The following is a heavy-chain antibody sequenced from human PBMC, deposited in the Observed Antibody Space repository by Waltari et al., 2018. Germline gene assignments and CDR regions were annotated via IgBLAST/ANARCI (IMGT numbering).Heavy chain of an antibody. CDR2: IWYDGSNK. D-gene: IGHD1-26*01. CDR1: GFTFSSYG. J-gene: IGHJ6*02. V-gene: IGHV3-33*01. Sequence: QVQLVESGGGVVQPGRSLRLSCAAAGFTFSSYGMHWVRQARGKGLDGVAVIWYDGSNKYYADSLKGRFTISRDNSKNTLYLQMNSLRAEDTAVYYCARNVGYGMDVWGQGTTVTVSS. CDR3: ARNVGYGMDV.